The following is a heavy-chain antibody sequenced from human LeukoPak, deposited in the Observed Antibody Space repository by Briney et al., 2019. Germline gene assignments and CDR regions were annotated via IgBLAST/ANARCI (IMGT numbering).Heavy chain of an antibody. CDR3: TKALTDSSSSYFDN. CDR2: ISWNSGSI. J-gene: IGHJ4*02. CDR1: GSTFDDYA. V-gene: IGHV3-9*03. D-gene: IGHD6-6*01. Sequence: GGSLSLSCAASGSTFDDYAMHWVRQPPGKGLEWVSGISWNSGSIGYADSVKGRFTISRDNAKNSLYLQMNSLRAEDMALYYCTKALTDSSSSYFDNWGQGTLVTVSS.